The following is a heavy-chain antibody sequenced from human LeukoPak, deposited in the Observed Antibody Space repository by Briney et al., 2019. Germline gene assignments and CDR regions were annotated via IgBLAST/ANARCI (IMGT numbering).Heavy chain of an antibody. CDR1: GFTFSSYA. V-gene: IGHV3-21*01. Sequence: GGSLRLSCAASGFTFSSYAMSWVRQAPGKGLQWVSSISTSSSYIYYADSLKGRFTISRDNAKNSVYLQVDSLRAEDTAVYYCVRDSTGITYYGSRGFDYWGQGTLVTVSS. CDR2: ISTSSSYI. J-gene: IGHJ4*02. D-gene: IGHD3-10*01. CDR3: VRDSTGITYYGSRGFDY.